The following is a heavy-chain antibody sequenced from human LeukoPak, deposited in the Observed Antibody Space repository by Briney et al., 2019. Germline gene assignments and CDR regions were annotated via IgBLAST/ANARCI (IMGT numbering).Heavy chain of an antibody. CDR3: ARDGEDGSGSYRRYYYYYYGMDV. CDR1: GYTFTSYG. V-gene: IGHV1-18*01. Sequence: ASVNVSCKASGYTFTSYGISWVRQAPGQGLEWMGWISAYNGNTNYAQKLQGRVTMTTDTSTSTAYMELRSLRSDDTAVYYCARDGEDGSGSYRRYYYYYYGMDVWGQGTTVTVSS. J-gene: IGHJ6*02. CDR2: ISAYNGNT. D-gene: IGHD3-10*01.